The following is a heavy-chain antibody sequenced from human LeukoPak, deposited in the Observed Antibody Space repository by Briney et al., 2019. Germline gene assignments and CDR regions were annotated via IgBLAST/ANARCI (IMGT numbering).Heavy chain of an antibody. CDR2: INPNSGGT. CDR3: ARDLDYYGSGSLFNI. CDR1: GYTSTAYS. V-gene: IGHV1-2*02. J-gene: IGHJ3*02. D-gene: IGHD3-10*01. Sequence: ASVKVSCKASGYTSTAYSMHWVRQAPGQGLEWMGWINPNSGGTNYAQKFQGRVTMTRDTSITTAYMELSRLRSDDTAVYYCARDLDYYGSGSLFNIWGQGTMVTVSS.